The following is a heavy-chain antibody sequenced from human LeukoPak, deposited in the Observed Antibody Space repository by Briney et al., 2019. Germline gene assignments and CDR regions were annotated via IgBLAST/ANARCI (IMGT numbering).Heavy chain of an antibody. CDR2: IYHSGST. D-gene: IGHD3-10*01. Sequence: PSETLSLTCAVSGGSISSNNWWSWVRQPPGKGLEWIGEIYHSGSTNYNPSLKSRVTISVDKSKNQLSLKVSSVTAADTAVYYCARSSTSSGVDFDYWGQGTLVTVSS. J-gene: IGHJ4*02. V-gene: IGHV4-4*02. CDR1: GGSISSNNW. CDR3: ARSSTSSGVDFDY.